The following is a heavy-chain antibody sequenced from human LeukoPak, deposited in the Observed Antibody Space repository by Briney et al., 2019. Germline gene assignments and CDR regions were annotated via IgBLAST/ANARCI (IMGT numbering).Heavy chain of an antibody. V-gene: IGHV4/OR15-8*02. CDR2: ISLAGQT. Sequence: SETLSLTCGVSGGPISGTNWWSWVRQPPGQGLEWIGEISLAGQTNFNPSLNGRVTMSLDKSSNKLYLHLTSVTAADTATYFCSRERGPFCPFGYWSQGTQVIVSS. J-gene: IGHJ4*02. CDR3: SRERGPFCPFGY. D-gene: IGHD1-26*01. CDR1: GGPISGTNW.